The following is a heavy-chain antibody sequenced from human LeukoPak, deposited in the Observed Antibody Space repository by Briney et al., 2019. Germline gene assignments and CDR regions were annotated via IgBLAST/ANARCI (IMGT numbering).Heavy chain of an antibody. J-gene: IGHJ6*03. CDR3: ARESQDSSSWYSNYYYYMDV. V-gene: IGHV4-59*01. CDR2: IYYSGST. CDR1: GGSISSYY. D-gene: IGHD6-13*01. Sequence: PSETLSLTCTASGGSISSYYWSWIRQPPGKGLEWMGYIYYSGSTNYNPSLKSRVTISVDTSKKQFSLKLSSVTAADTAVYYCARESQDSSSWYSNYYYYMDVWGKGTTVTVSS.